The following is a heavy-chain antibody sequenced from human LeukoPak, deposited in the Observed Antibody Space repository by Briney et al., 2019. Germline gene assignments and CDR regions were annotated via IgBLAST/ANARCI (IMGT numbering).Heavy chain of an antibody. J-gene: IGHJ6*03. CDR2: ISSSSSYI. D-gene: IGHD6-13*01. Sequence: GGSLRLSCAASGFTFSSYSMNWVRQAPGKGLEWVSSISSSSSYIYYADSVKGRFTISRDNAKNSLYLQMNSLRAEDTAVYYCAREDYSSSWYPHYYMDVWGKGTTVTISS. V-gene: IGHV3-21*01. CDR3: AREDYSSSWYPHYYMDV. CDR1: GFTFSSYS.